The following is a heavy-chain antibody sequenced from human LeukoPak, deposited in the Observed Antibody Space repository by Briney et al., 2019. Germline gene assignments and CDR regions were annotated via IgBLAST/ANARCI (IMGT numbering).Heavy chain of an antibody. V-gene: IGHV3-21*01. CDR3: ARPYYDFWSGPNRGSFDY. Sequence: GGSLRLSCAVSGFTFSSYSMNWVRQAPGKGLEWVSSISSSSSYIYYADSVKGRFTISRDNAKNSLYLQMNSLRAEDTAVYYCARPYYDFWSGPNRGSFDYWGQGTLVTVSS. J-gene: IGHJ4*02. CDR1: GFTFSSYS. CDR2: ISSSSSYI. D-gene: IGHD3-3*01.